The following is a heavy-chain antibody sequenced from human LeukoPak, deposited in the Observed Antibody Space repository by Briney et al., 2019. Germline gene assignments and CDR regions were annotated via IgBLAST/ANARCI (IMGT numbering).Heavy chain of an antibody. J-gene: IGHJ1*01. V-gene: IGHV1-69*05. CDR2: IIPIFGTA. CDR3: ASVTPQEAEYFQH. CDR1: GGTFSSYA. Sequence: SVKVSCKASGGTFSSYAISWVRQAPGQGLEWMGGIIPIFGTANYAQKFQGRVTITTDESTSTAYMELSSLRSEDTAVYYCASVTPQEAEYFQHWGQGTLVTVSS.